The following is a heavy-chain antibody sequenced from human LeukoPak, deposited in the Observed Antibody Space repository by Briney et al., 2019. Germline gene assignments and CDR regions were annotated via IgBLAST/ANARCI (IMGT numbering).Heavy chain of an antibody. CDR1: GYTFTSYY. Sequence: ASVKVSCKASGYTFTSYYMHWVRQAPGQGLEWMGIINPSGGSTSYAQKFQGRVTMTRDTSTSTAYMELMSLRSDDTAVYYCARAGGAYHDSSGSKDYWGQGTLVTVSS. V-gene: IGHV1-46*01. J-gene: IGHJ4*02. D-gene: IGHD3-22*01. CDR3: ARAGGAYHDSSGSKDY. CDR2: INPSGGST.